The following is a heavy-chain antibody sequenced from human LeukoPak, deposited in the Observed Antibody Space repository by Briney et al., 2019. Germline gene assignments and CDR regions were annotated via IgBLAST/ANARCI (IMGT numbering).Heavy chain of an antibody. V-gene: IGHV3-48*03. CDR1: GLTLSNYE. CDR3: ATRVPYTGYKN. D-gene: IGHD5-24*01. J-gene: IGHJ4*02. CDR2: MSRSADRI. Sequence: GGSLRLSCTISGLTLSNYELNWVRQPPGKGLEWVSYMSRSADRIDYADSVKGRFTMSRDNARNSLYLQMNNLRVEDTAVYYCATRVPYTGYKNWGQGTLVTVSS.